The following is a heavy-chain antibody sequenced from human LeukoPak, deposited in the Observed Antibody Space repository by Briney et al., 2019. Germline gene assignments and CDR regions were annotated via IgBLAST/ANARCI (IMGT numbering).Heavy chain of an antibody. D-gene: IGHD5-12*01. CDR3: ARLRGYYYGMDV. Sequence: GGSLRLSCAASGFTFSSYAMHWVRQAPGKGLEYVSAISSNGGSTYYANSVKGRFTISRDNSKNTLYLQMGSLRAEDMAVYYCARLRGYYYGMDVWGQGTTVTVSS. J-gene: IGHJ6*02. CDR2: ISSNGGST. CDR1: GFTFSSYA. V-gene: IGHV3-64*01.